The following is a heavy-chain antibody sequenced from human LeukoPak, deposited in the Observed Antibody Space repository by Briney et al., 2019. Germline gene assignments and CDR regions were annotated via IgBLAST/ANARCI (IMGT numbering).Heavy chain of an antibody. Sequence: GGSLRLSCAASGFTFSSYAMSWVRQAPGKGLEWVSAISGSGGSTYYADSVKGRFTISRDNSKSTLYLQMNSLRAEDTAVYYCAMPYELGPGYYFDYWGQGTLVTVSS. CDR1: GFTFSSYA. CDR2: ISGSGGST. V-gene: IGHV3-23*01. CDR3: AMPYELGPGYYFDY. J-gene: IGHJ4*02. D-gene: IGHD1-7*01.